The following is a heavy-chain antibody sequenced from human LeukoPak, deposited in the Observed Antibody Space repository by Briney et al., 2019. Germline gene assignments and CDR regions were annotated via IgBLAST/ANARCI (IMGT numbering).Heavy chain of an antibody. J-gene: IGHJ4*02. V-gene: IGHV6-1*01. CDR3: AGDGVSWYYFDF. CDR2: TYYRSKWYN. CDR1: GDSVSSNSAT. D-gene: IGHD6-13*01. Sequence: SQTLSLTCAISGDSVSSNSATWNWIRQSPSRGLEWLGRTYYRSKWYNDYAESVKSRITINPDTSNNQFSLQLISVTPEDTAVYYCAGDGVSWYYFDFWGQGTLVTVSS.